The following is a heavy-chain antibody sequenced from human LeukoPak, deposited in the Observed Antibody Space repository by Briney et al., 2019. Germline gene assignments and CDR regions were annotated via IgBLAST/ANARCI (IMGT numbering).Heavy chain of an antibody. CDR2: ISSSSSYI. CDR3: ARDTGTAFDY. Sequence: AXSGFTFSSXXXXWVRXXPGXXXEWVSSISSSSSYIYYADSVKGRFTISRDNAKNSLYLQMNSLRAEDTAVYYCARDTGTAFDYWGQGTLVTVSS. CDR1: GFTFSSXX. J-gene: IGHJ4*02. D-gene: IGHD1-1*01. V-gene: IGHV3-21*01.